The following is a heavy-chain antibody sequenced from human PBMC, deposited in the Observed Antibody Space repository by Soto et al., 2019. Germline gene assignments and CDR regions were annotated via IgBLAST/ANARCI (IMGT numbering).Heavy chain of an antibody. CDR1: GGTSSNFV. Sequence: QVQLVQSGTEVKKSGSSVKVSCRASGGTSSNFVITWVRQVPGQGLEWLGGILPMFGAVKYAQKFQDRLIITADRSTQTAAMELGSLRSEDTAVYYCVRPKRSGYDRGDSYYHTMDVWGHGTTVTVS. V-gene: IGHV1-69*06. J-gene: IGHJ6*02. CDR3: VRPKRSGYDRGDSYYHTMDV. D-gene: IGHD3-3*01. CDR2: ILPMFGAV.